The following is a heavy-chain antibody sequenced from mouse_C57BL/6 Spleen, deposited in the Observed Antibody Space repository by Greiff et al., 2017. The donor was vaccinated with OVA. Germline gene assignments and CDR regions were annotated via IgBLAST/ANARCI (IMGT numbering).Heavy chain of an antibody. V-gene: IGHV1-50*01. J-gene: IGHJ2*01. CDR1: GYTFTSYW. D-gene: IGHD1-1*01. Sequence: QVQLKQPGAELVKPGASVKLSCKASGYTFTSYWMQWVKQRPGQGLEWIGEIDPSDSYTNYNQKFKGKATLTVDTSSSTAYMQLSSLTSEDSAVYYCARYYGSFDYWGQGTTLTVSS. CDR3: ARYYGSFDY. CDR2: IDPSDSYT.